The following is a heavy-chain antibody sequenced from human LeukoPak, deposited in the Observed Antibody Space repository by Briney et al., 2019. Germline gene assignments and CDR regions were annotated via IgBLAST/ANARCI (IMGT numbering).Heavy chain of an antibody. Sequence: GGSLRLSCAASGFTFSNAWMSWFRLAPGKGLEWVSFIVYDAKSQSYADSVKGRFTISRDDSKNTVYLQMNSLRTEDTAMYCCAKDFWLLRLSKAYDGEEFWGQGTLVTVSS. D-gene: IGHD3-22*01. CDR1: GFTFSNAW. J-gene: IGHJ4*02. V-gene: IGHV3-30*02. CDR3: AKDFWLLRLSKAYDGEEF. CDR2: IVYDAKSQ.